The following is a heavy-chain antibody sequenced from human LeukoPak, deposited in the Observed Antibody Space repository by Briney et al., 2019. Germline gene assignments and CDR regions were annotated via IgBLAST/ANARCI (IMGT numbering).Heavy chain of an antibody. Sequence: GGSLRLSCPASGFTFSSYAMHWVRQAPGKGLEWVAVISYDGSNKYYADSVKGRFTISRDNSKNTLYLQMNSLRAEDTAVYYCARETYYYGSGSFDYWGQGTLVTVSS. CDR3: ARETYYYGSGSFDY. CDR1: GFTFSSYA. CDR2: ISYDGSNK. D-gene: IGHD3-10*01. V-gene: IGHV3-30-3*01. J-gene: IGHJ4*02.